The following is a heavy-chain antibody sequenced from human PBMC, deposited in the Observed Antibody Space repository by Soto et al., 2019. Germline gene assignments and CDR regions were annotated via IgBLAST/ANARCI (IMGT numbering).Heavy chain of an antibody. D-gene: IGHD4-4*01. J-gene: IGHJ6*02. V-gene: IGHV1-69*13. Sequence: SVKVSCKASGGTFSSYAISWVRQAPGQGLEWMGGIIPIFGTANYAQKFQGRVTITADESTSTAYMELSSLRAEDTAVYYCASEILNTVTTPRYYYYYYGMDVWGQGTTVTVS. CDR1: GGTFSSYA. CDR3: ASEILNTVTTPRYYYYYYGMDV. CDR2: IIPIFGTA.